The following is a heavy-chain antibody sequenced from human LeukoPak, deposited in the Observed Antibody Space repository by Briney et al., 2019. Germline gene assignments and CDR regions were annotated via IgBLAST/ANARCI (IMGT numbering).Heavy chain of an antibody. CDR3: ARDRTKLAIFGVVKGQWRGWFDP. V-gene: IGHV3-11*01. J-gene: IGHJ5*02. Sequence: KPGGSLRLSCAASGFTFSDYYMSWLRQAPGKGLEWVSYISSSGSTIYYADSVKGRFTISRDNAKNSLYLQMNSLRAEDTAVYYCARDRTKLAIFGVVKGQWRGWFDPWGQGTLVTVSS. D-gene: IGHD3-3*01. CDR2: ISSSGSTI. CDR1: GFTFSDYY.